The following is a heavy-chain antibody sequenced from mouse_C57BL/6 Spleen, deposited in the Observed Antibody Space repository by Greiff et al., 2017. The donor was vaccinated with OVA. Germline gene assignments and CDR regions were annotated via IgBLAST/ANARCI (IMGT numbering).Heavy chain of an antibody. D-gene: IGHD2-2*01. V-gene: IGHV5-4*01. Sequence: EVLLVESGGGLVKPGGSLKLSCAASGFTFSSYAMSWVRQTPEKRLEWVATISDGGSYTYYPDNVKGRFTISRDNAKNNLYLQMSHLKSEDTAMYYCARALGYDGHFAYWGQGTLVTVSA. CDR1: GFTFSSYA. CDR2: ISDGGSYT. CDR3: ARALGYDGHFAY. J-gene: IGHJ3*01.